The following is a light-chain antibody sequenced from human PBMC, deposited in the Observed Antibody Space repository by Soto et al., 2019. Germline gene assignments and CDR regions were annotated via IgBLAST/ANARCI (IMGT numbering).Light chain of an antibody. CDR1: QSVSSSY. CDR2: EAS. Sequence: EMVLTRFPGGLSLSPGKRPTVSCRASQSVSSSYLAWYQQKPGQAPRLLIYEASTRATVIPARFSGSGSGTEFTLTISSLQTEDFAVYYRQQYNDWPPITFGQGTRLEI. V-gene: IGKV3-15*01. CDR3: QQYNDWPPIT. J-gene: IGKJ5*01.